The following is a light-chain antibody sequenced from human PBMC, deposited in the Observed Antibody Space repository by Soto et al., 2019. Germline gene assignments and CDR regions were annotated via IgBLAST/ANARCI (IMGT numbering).Light chain of an antibody. Sequence: QSVLTQLPSASGTPGQRVTISCSGSRSSIGSNTVNWYQHLPGSAPKLLIYSNNHRPSGVPDRFSASKAGASASLAISGLQSGDEGDYYCAAWDASLGGFYVFGSGTKVTVL. CDR1: RSSIGSNT. J-gene: IGLJ1*01. V-gene: IGLV1-44*01. CDR2: SNN. CDR3: AAWDASLGGFYV.